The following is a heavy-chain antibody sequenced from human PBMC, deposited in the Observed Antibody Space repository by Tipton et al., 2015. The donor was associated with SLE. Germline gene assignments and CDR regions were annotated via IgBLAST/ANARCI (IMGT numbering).Heavy chain of an antibody. J-gene: IGHJ6*04. CDR3: ARVMGALTITPQGLDV. CDR1: GGSISVYY. V-gene: IGHV4-59*01. D-gene: IGHD3-16*01. CDR2: IYQSESAAGGT. Sequence: LRLSCTVSGGSISVYYWSWIRQSPGKGLEWIAYIYQSESAAGGTAYNPSLKSRVTISVDTPTNQFSLTLNSVTAADTAVYYCARVMGALTITPQGLDVWGKGTTVIVSS.